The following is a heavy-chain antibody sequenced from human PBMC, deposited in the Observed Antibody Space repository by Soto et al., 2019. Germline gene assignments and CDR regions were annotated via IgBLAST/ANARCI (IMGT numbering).Heavy chain of an antibody. CDR2: ISYDGSNK. D-gene: IGHD5-18*01. CDR3: AKRGDREGYSYGDY. V-gene: IGHV3-30*18. J-gene: IGHJ4*02. Sequence: PGGSLRLSCAASGFTFSNYAMSWVRQAPGKGLEWVAVISYDGSNKYYADSVKGRFTISRDNSKNTLYLQMNSLRAEDTAVYYCAKRGDREGYSYGDYRGQGTLVTFSS. CDR1: GFTFSNYA.